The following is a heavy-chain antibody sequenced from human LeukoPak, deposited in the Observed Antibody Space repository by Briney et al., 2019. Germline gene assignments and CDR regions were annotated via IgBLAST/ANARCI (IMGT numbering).Heavy chain of an antibody. CDR3: ASSPAYSSSWYAIDN. Sequence: GGSLRLSCAASGFTFSNYDMHWVRHAAGKGLEWVSGIGTAGDTYYPSSVKGRFTISRENAKNSLYLQMNSLSAGDTAVYYCASSPAYSSSWYAIDNWGQGTLVTVSS. V-gene: IGHV3-13*01. D-gene: IGHD6-13*01. CDR2: IGTAGDT. CDR1: GFTFSNYD. J-gene: IGHJ4*02.